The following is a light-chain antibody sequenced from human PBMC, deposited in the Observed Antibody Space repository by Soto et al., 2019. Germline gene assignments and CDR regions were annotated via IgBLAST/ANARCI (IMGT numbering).Light chain of an antibody. CDR1: SSDVGGSNH. CDR3: CSSAGSYTFV. J-gene: IGLJ1*01. V-gene: IGLV2-11*01. CDR2: DVS. Sequence: QSVLTQPRSVSGSPGQSVTISCTGTSSDVGGSNHVSWYQHHPGTAPKLMIYDVSKWPSGVPDRFSGSKSGTTASLTISGLEAEDDADYYCCSSAGSYTFVFGTGTKLTVL.